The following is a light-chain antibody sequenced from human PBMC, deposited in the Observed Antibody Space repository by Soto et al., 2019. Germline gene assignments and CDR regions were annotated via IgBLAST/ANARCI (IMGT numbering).Light chain of an antibody. V-gene: IGLV2-14*01. CDR3: SSYTSSSTLYV. CDR1: RSDVGCYNY. J-gene: IGLJ1*01. CDR2: EFS. Sequence: QSVLTQPAAVPVSPGQSTTISCSGTRSDVGCYNYISWYQQHQGKAPNLMIYEFSNRPSWVSNRFSGSTSSHTASPTISVLQAEDEADYYCSSYTSSSTLYVFGTGTKVTVL.